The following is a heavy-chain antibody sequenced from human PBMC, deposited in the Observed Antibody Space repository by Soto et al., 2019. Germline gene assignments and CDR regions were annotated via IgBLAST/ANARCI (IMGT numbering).Heavy chain of an antibody. CDR1: GASISSYY. J-gene: IGHJ4*02. CDR2: IHYSEST. Sequence: QVQLQESGPGLVKPSETLSLTCSVSGASISSYYWSWIRQPPGKGLEWIGYIHYSESTRYNPSLKSRLTISIDTSKNRFSLKLSSVTAADTTVYYCARGIAAPDWGQGTLVTVSS. V-gene: IGHV4-59*01. CDR3: ARGIAAPD. D-gene: IGHD6-13*01.